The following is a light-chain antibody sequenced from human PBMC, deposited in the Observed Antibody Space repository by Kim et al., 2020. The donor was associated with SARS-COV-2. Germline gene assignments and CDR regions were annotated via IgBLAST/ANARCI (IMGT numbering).Light chain of an antibody. CDR3: GTWDTSLSGGV. CDR2: DNN. V-gene: IGLV1-51*01. Sequence: QSVLTQPPSLSAAPGQRVTISCSGSSSNIGNNFVSWYQQLPGTAPKLLIYDNNQRPSGIPDRFSGSKSGTSATLDISGLQTGDEADYYCGTWDTSLSGGVFGGGTKLTVL. J-gene: IGLJ2*01. CDR1: SSNIGNNF.